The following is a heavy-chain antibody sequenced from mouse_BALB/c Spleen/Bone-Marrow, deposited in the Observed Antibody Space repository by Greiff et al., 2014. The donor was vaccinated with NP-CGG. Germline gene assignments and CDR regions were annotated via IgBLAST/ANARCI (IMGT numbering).Heavy chain of an antibody. CDR3: ARLRRGGFYTMDY. CDR2: INPGSGGT. Sequence: VKLVESGAEVVRPGTSVKVSCKASGYAFTNYLIEWVKQRPGQGLEWIGVINPGSGGTNYNEKFKGKATLTADKSSSTAYMQFSSLTSDDSAVYFCARLRRGGFYTMDYRGQGTSVTVSS. V-gene: IGHV1-54*01. CDR1: GYAFTNYL. J-gene: IGHJ4*01. D-gene: IGHD2-12*01.